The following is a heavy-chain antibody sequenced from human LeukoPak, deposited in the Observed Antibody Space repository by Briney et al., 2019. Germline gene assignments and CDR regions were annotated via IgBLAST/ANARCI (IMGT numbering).Heavy chain of an antibody. Sequence: GGSLRLSCAASGFTFSSYGMHWVRQAPGKGLEWVAVIWHDGSNKYYADSVKGRFTISGDNSKNTLYLQMNSLRAEDTAVYYCARDRHVVVTAIHSFGFDYWGQGTLVTVSS. CDR1: GFTFSSYG. CDR3: ARDRHVVVTAIHSFGFDY. V-gene: IGHV3-33*01. J-gene: IGHJ4*02. D-gene: IGHD2-21*02. CDR2: IWHDGSNK.